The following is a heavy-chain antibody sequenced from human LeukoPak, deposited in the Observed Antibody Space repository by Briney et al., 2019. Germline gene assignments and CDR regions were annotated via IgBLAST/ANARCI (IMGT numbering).Heavy chain of an antibody. Sequence: SETLSLTCIVSGGSISSYYWNWIRQPPGKGLEWIGYIYYSGSTNYNPSLKSRVTISVDKSKNQFSLKLSSVTAADTAVYYCARGGDNSRYYYYYMDVWGKGTTVTVSS. V-gene: IGHV4-59*01. CDR1: GGSISSYY. CDR2: IYYSGST. D-gene: IGHD2/OR15-2a*01. CDR3: ARGGDNSRYYYYYMDV. J-gene: IGHJ6*03.